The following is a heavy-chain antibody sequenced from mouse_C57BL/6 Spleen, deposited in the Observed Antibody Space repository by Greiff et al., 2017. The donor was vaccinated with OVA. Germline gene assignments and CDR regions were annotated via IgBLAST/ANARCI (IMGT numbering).Heavy chain of an antibody. CDR3: TRSGYGSSNWYFDV. J-gene: IGHJ1*03. Sequence: VQLQQSGTVLARPGASVKMSCKTSGYTFTSYWMHWVKQRPGPGLEWIGAIYPGNSDTSYNQKFKGKAKLTAVTSASTAYMELSSLTNEDSAVYYCTRSGYGSSNWYFDVWGTGTTVTVSS. CDR2: IYPGNSDT. CDR1: GYTFTSYW. D-gene: IGHD1-1*01. V-gene: IGHV1-5*01.